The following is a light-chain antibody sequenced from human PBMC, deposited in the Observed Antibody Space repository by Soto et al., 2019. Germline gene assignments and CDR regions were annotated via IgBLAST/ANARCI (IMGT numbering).Light chain of an antibody. CDR1: QDIPNY. CDR3: QDYNNVPLT. V-gene: IGKV1-27*01. CDR2: SAS. Sequence: IQMTQSPSSLSASVGDRVTITCRASQDIPNYLAWFQQKPGKVPRLLIYSASTLQSGVPSRFSGSGSGTDFTLTISNLHIEDFATYYCQDYNNVPLTFGGGTKVELK. J-gene: IGKJ4*01.